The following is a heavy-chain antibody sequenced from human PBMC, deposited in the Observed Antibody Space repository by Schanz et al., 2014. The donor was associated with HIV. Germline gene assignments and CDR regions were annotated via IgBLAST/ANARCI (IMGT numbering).Heavy chain of an antibody. CDR1: GFAFSXXX. Sequence: EVQLLESGGGLVQPGGSLRLSCAASGFAFSXXXXXWVRQAPGKGLEWVSAIDGVGDNTYYADSVKGRFTISRDNSKNTVYLRMSGLRAEDTAVYYCANQRYSGTYRPFDYWGRGTLVTVSS. V-gene: IGHV3-23*01. J-gene: IGHJ4*02. CDR3: ANQRYSGTYRPFDY. D-gene: IGHD1-26*01. CDR2: IDGVGDNT.